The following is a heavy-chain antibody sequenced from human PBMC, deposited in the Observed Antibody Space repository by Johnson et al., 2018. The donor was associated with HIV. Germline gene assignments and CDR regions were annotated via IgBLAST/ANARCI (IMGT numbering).Heavy chain of an antibody. CDR2: IRSSGSTI. CDR3: AREAGAFDI. J-gene: IGHJ3*02. CDR1: GFTFSDYY. Sequence: QMQLVESGGGLVKPGGSLRLSCAASGFTFSDYYMRWIRQAPGTGLEWVSYIRSSGSTIYYPDSVKCRFTISSDNSKNTLYLQMNTLRAEDTAVYYCAREAGAFDIWGQGTTVTVSP. V-gene: IGHV3-11*01.